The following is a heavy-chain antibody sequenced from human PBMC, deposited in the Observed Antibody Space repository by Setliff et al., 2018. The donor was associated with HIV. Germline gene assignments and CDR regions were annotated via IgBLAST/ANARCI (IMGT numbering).Heavy chain of an antibody. Sequence: GGSLRLSCAGSEFAFSSYAMSWVRQAPGKGLEWVSAISGSGGSTNYADSVKGRFTISRDNSKNTLYLQMNSLKAEDTAVYYCAKGGVVVIDYWGQGTLVTVSS. V-gene: IGHV3-23*01. CDR2: ISGSGGST. D-gene: IGHD2-15*01. CDR3: AKGGVVVIDY. J-gene: IGHJ4*02. CDR1: EFAFSSYA.